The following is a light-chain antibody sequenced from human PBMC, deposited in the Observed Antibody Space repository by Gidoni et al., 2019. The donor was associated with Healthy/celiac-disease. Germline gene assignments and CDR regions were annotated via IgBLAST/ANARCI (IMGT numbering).Light chain of an antibody. Sequence: DIVMTQSPLSLPVTPGEPASISCRSNQSLLHSNGYNYLDWYLQKPGQSPQLLIYLGSNRASGVPDRFSGSGSGTDFTLKISRVEAEDVGVYYCMQARQLHVYTFGQGTKLEIK. CDR1: QSLLHSNGYNY. CDR3: MQARQLHVYT. J-gene: IGKJ2*01. CDR2: LGS. V-gene: IGKV2-28*01.